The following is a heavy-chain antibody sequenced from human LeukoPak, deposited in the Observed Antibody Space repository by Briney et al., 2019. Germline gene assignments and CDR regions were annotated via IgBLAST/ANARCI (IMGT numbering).Heavy chain of an antibody. D-gene: IGHD3-10*01. CDR1: GFSFSIYS. V-gene: IGHV3-48*01. Sequence: PGGSLRLSCAASGFSFSIYSMNWVRQAPGKGLEWVSYIDSRGGTIYYADSVKGRFTISRDNAKNSLYLQMNSLRAEDTAVYYCAKEVRGGDFDNWGLGTLVTVSS. J-gene: IGHJ4*02. CDR3: AKEVRGGDFDN. CDR2: IDSRGGTI.